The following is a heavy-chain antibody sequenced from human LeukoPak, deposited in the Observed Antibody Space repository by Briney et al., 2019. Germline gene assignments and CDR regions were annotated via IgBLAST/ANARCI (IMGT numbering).Heavy chain of an antibody. V-gene: IGHV1-2*02. J-gene: IGHJ4*02. CDR2: INPNSGGT. Sequence: ASVKVSCKASGYTFTGYYMHWVRQAPGQGLEWMGWINPNSGGTNYAQKFQGRVTMTRDTSISTAYMELSRLRSDDTAVYYRARGEKQGSGSFLLDYWGQGTLVTVSS. D-gene: IGHD3-10*01. CDR1: GYTFTGYY. CDR3: ARGEKQGSGSFLLDY.